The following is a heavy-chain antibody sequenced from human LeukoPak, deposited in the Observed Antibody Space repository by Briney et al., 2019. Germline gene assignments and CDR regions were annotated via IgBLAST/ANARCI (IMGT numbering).Heavy chain of an antibody. D-gene: IGHD3-22*01. CDR1: GFTFSDYY. CDR2: ISSSGSTI. Sequence: GGSLRLSCAASGFTFSDYYMSWIRQAPGKGLEWVSYISSSGSTIYYADSVKGRFTISRDNAKNSLYLQMNSPRAEDTAVYYCARDYYDSSGYPFWEYWGQGTLVTVSS. J-gene: IGHJ4*02. V-gene: IGHV3-11*04. CDR3: ARDYYDSSGYPFWEY.